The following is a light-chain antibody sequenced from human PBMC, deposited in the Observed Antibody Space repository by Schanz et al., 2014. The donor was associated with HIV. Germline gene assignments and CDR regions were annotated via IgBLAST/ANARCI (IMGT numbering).Light chain of an antibody. CDR1: SGDVGGHNL. CDR2: EVM. J-gene: IGLJ3*02. CDR3: CSYAGSRIRV. Sequence: QSALTQPASVSGSLGQSITISCTGTSGDVGGHNLLSWYQQHPGKVPKLLIYEVMKRPSGVSGRFSGSKSGNTASLTISGLQAEDEADYYCCSYAGSRIRVFGGGTKLTVL. V-gene: IGLV2-23*02.